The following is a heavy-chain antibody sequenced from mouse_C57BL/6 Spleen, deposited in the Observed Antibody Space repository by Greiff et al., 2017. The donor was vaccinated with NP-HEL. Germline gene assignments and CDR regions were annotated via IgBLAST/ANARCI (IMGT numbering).Heavy chain of an antibody. CDR2: IYPRDGST. V-gene: IGHV1-85*01. D-gene: IGHD2-4*01. J-gene: IGHJ3*01. Sequence: VKLVESGPELVKPGASVKLSCKASGYTFTSYDINWVKQRPGQGLEWIGWIYPRDGSTKYNEKFKGKATLTVDTSSSTAYMELHSLTSEDSAVYFCARSGDYDGFAYWGQGTLVTVSA. CDR1: GYTFTSYD. CDR3: ARSGDYDGFAY.